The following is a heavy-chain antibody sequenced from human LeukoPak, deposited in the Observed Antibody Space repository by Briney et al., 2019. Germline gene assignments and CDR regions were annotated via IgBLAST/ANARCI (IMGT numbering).Heavy chain of an antibody. D-gene: IGHD5-18*01. CDR3: AKEEAGIQLWLGFDY. V-gene: IGHV3-43D*03. Sequence: PGGSLRLSCAASGFTFDDYAMHWVRQAPGKGLEWVSLISWDGGSTYYADSVKGRFTISRDNSKNSLYLQMNSLRAEDTALYYCAKEEAGIQLWLGFDYWGQGTLVTVSS. CDR1: GFTFDDYA. CDR2: ISWDGGST. J-gene: IGHJ4*02.